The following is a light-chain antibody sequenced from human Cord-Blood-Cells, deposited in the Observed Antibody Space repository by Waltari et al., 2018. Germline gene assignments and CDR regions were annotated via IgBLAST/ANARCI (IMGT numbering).Light chain of an antibody. CDR3: QQYDNLPMYS. V-gene: IGKV1-33*01. CDR1: QDISNY. J-gene: IGKJ2*03. CDR2: DAS. Sequence: DIQMTQSPSSLSASVGDRVTITCQASQDISNYFNWYQQKPGKAPKLLIYDASNLETGVPSRLSGSGSGTDFTFTISSLQPEYIATYYCQQYDNLPMYSFGQGTKLEIK.